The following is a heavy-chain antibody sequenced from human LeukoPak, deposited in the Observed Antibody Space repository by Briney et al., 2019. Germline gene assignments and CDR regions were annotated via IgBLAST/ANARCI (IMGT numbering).Heavy chain of an antibody. Sequence: SETLSLTCAVYGGSFSGYYWSWIRQPPGKGLERIGEINHSGSTNYNPSLKSRVTISVDTSKNQFSLKLSSVTAADTAVYYCARDRPSMVRGVISEGGLDYWGQGTLVTVSS. J-gene: IGHJ4*02. D-gene: IGHD3-10*01. CDR2: INHSGST. CDR1: GGSFSGYY. CDR3: ARDRPSMVRGVISEGGLDY. V-gene: IGHV4-34*01.